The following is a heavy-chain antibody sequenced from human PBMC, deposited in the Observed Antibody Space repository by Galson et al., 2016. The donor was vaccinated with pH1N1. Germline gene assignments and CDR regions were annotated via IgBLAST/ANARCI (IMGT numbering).Heavy chain of an antibody. V-gene: IGHV1-69*13. J-gene: IGHJ4*02. D-gene: IGHD3-22*01. CDR3: ARTDTYYNDGRALTN. Sequence: SVKVSCKASGGTFSWYAISWVRQAPGQGLEWMGGIMAMFGKVNYAQKFQGRVTITSDGSTTTGYMELSSLRSEDTAVYYCARTDTYYNDGRALTNWAQGPPATAPS. CDR1: GGTFSWYA. CDR2: IMAMFGKV.